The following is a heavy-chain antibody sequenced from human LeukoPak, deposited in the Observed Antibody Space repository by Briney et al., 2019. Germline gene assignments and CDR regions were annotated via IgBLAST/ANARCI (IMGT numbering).Heavy chain of an antibody. D-gene: IGHD6-13*01. CDR2: INPNSGGT. V-gene: IGHV1-2*02. CDR3: ARGQQLASN. J-gene: IGHJ4*02. CDR1: GYTFTGYY. Sequence: ASVKVSCKASGYTFTGYYIYWVRQAPGQGLERMGWINPNSGGTNYAQKFQGRVTMTREMSISTAYMELSRLRSDDTAVYYCARGQQLASNWGQGTLVTVSS.